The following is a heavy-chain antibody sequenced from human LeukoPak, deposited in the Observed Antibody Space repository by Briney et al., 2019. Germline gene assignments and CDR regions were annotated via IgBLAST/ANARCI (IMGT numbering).Heavy chain of an antibody. Sequence: SETLSPTCTVSGGSISSYYWSWIRQPPGKGLEWIGYIYYSGSTNYNPSLKSRVTISVDTSKNQFSLKLSSVTAADTAVYYCARVRGWFDPWGQGTLVTVSS. CDR2: IYYSGST. J-gene: IGHJ5*02. V-gene: IGHV4-59*01. CDR1: GGSISSYY. CDR3: ARVRGWFDP. D-gene: IGHD3-10*01.